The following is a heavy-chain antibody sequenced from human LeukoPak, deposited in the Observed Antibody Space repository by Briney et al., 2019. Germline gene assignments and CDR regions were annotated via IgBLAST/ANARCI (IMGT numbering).Heavy chain of an antibody. CDR3: ARLVGDFWSGYWGYYYYMDV. CDR2: MNPNSGNT. V-gene: IGHV1-8*01. CDR1: GYTFTSYD. Sequence: ASVKVSCKASGYTFTSYDINWVRQATGQGLEWMGWMNPNSGNTGYAQKFQGRVTMTRNTSISTAYMELSSLRSEDTAVYYCARLVGDFWSGYWGYYYYMDVWGKGTTVTVSS. J-gene: IGHJ6*03. D-gene: IGHD3-3*01.